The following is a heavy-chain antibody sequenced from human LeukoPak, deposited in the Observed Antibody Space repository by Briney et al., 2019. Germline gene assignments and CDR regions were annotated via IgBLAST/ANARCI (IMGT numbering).Heavy chain of an antibody. Sequence: GGSLRLSCAASGFTFRDHYMDWVRQAPGKGLEWVGRTRNKAKSYTTEYAASVKGRFTISRDDSKNSLYLQMNSLNTEDPAVYYWAKVKFGELVLDYWGQGTLVTVSS. CDR1: GFTFRDHY. CDR2: TRNKAKSYTT. V-gene: IGHV3-72*01. D-gene: IGHD3-10*01. CDR3: AKVKFGELVLDY. J-gene: IGHJ4*02.